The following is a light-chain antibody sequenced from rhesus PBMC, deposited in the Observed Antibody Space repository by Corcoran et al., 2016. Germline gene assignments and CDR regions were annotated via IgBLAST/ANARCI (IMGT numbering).Light chain of an antibody. CDR2: SAS. Sequence: DIQMTQSPSSLSASVGDTVTITCRASQGISTYLAWYQQKPGKAPRPLISSASNLDSGVPSRFSGSGSGTDVTLTIGSLHPEDFATYYCQQHKSYPFTFGPGTKLDVK. V-gene: IGKV1S14*01. CDR1: QGISTY. J-gene: IGKJ3*01. CDR3: QQHKSYPFT.